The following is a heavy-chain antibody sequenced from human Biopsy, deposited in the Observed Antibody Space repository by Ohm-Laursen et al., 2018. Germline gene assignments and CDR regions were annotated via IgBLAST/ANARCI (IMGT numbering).Heavy chain of an antibody. V-gene: IGHV4-4*07. Sequence: SETLSLTCTVSGDSIRSYYWSWIRQAAGKGLEWIGRIYPGGGTIYNPSLKSRVTMSVDTSQNHFSLNLTSVTAADTAVYYCAGIVMGPTNDSFDIWGQGTMVTVSS. J-gene: IGHJ3*02. CDR3: AGIVMGPTNDSFDI. CDR2: IYPGGGT. D-gene: IGHD3-22*01. CDR1: GDSIRSYY.